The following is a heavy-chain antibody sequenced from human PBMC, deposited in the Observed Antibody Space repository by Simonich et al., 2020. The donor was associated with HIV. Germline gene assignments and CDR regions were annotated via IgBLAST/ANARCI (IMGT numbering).Heavy chain of an antibody. D-gene: IGHD3-3*01. CDR2: INHSGIN. J-gene: IGHJ4*02. CDR3: ARRDRELILYFDY. V-gene: IGHV4-34*01. CDR1: GGSFRGYY. Sequence: QVQLQQWGAGLLKPSETLSLTCAVYGGSFRGYYWRWIRQPLGKGLEWIGEINHSGINNYKSSLNSRATISVDKSKNQFSLKLSSVTAADTAIYYCARRDRELILYFDYWGQGNLVTVSS.